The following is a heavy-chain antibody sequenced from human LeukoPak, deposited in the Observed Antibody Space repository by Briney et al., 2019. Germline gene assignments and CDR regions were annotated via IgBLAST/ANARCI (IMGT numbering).Heavy chain of an antibody. D-gene: IGHD1-1*01. CDR1: GGSISGYY. CDR2: IYYSGST. J-gene: IGHJ4*02. CDR3: ARVNLDYFDY. Sequence: SETLSLTCAVSGGSISGYYWTWIRQPPGKGLEWIGYIYYSGSTNYNPSLKSRVTISVDTSKNQFSLKLSSVTAADTAVYYCARVNLDYFDYWGQGTLVTVSS. V-gene: IGHV4-59*01.